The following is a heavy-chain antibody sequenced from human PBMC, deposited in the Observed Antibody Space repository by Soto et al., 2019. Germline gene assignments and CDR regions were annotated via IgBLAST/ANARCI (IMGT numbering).Heavy chain of an antibody. CDR3: SGEVSPNRRGWYTVLVRWVDS. J-gene: IGHJ5*01. CDR2: IYYSGDT. Sequence: QVQLQESGPGLVKPSQTLSITCTVSGGSIGSGDYYWSWIRQHPGKGLEWIGYIYYSGDTYYNPSLQSRVTISVDTPKNKFSLKLTFVTAADTAVYYCSGEVSPNRRGWYTVLVRWVDSWGQGTLVTVSS. CDR1: GGSIGSGDYY. V-gene: IGHV4-31*03. D-gene: IGHD6-19*01.